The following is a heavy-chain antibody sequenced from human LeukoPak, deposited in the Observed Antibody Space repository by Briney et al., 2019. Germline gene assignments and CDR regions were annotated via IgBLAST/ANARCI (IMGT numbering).Heavy chain of an antibody. CDR2: IYYSGST. J-gene: IGHJ4*02. CDR3: AREGTARPLDY. V-gene: IGHV4-30-4*08. D-gene: IGHD6-6*01. Sequence: PSETLSLTRTVSGGSISSGDYYWSWIRQPPGKGLEWIGCIYYSGSTYYNPSLKSRVTISVDTSKNQFSLKLSSVTAADTAVYYCAREGTARPLDYWGQGTLVTVSS. CDR1: GGSISSGDYY.